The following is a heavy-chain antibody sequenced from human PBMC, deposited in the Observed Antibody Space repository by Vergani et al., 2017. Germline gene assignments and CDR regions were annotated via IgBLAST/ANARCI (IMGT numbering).Heavy chain of an antibody. V-gene: IGHV4-34*01. CDR1: GGSFSGYY. J-gene: IGHJ6*03. CDR3: ARGGATXSGFGEPHYYYMDV. CDR2: INHSGST. D-gene: IGHD3-10*01. Sequence: QVQLQQWGAGLLQPSETLTLTCAVYGGSFSGYYWSWIRQPPGKGLEWIGEINHSGSTNYNPSLKSRVTISVDTSKNQFSLKLSSVTAADTAVYYCARGGATXSGFGEPHYYYMDVWGKGTTVTVS.